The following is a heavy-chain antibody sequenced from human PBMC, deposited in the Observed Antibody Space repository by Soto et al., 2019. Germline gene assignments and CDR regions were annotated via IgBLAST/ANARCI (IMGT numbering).Heavy chain of an antibody. J-gene: IGHJ4*02. CDR1: GFTFSSYS. CDR3: AVVAVGIQLWLPSADY. V-gene: IGHV3-48*02. Sequence: EVQLVESGGGLVQPGGSLRLSCAASGFTFSSYSMNWVRQATGKGLEWVSYISSSSSTIYYADSVKGRFTISRDKAKNSLYLQMNSLRYEDTAVYSCAVVAVGIQLWLPSADYWGQGTLVTVSS. CDR2: ISSSSSTI. D-gene: IGHD5-18*01.